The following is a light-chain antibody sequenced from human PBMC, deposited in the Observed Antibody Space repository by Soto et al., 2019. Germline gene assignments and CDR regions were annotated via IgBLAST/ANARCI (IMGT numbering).Light chain of an antibody. CDR1: QSVDIN. Sequence: EIVLTQSPATLSVSPGERVTLSCRASQSVDINLAWYQQKPGQAPRLLIYGASTRATDMSGTFSGRGSGTDYTLTISSLQPEDFATYYCQQSYRTPTFGQGTRLEIK. CDR3: QQSYRTPT. V-gene: IGKV3-15*01. J-gene: IGKJ5*01. CDR2: GAS.